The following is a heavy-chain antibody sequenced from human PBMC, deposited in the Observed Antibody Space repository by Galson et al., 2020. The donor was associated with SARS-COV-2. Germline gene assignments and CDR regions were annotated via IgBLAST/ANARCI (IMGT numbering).Heavy chain of an antibody. J-gene: IGHJ5*02. V-gene: IGHV1-24*01. CDR3: ATSTTVTTSIWFDP. CDR2: FDPEDGEP. CDR1: GYTLTELS. Sequence: ASVTVSCKVSGYTLTELSMHWVRQAPGKGLEWMGGFDPEDGEPTYAQKFQGRVTMTEDTSTDTAYMELSSLRSEDTAVYYCATSTTVTTSIWFDPWGQGTLVTVSS. D-gene: IGHD4-17*01.